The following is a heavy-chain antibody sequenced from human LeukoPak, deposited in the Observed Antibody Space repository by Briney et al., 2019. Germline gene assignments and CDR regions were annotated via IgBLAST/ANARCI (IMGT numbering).Heavy chain of an antibody. CDR2: IYYSGST. D-gene: IGHD3-16*01. J-gene: IGHJ2*01. Sequence: SETLSLTCTVSGGSISSYYWTRIRQPPGKGLEWIGYIYYSGSTNYNPSLKSRVTISIDTSKNQFSLKLSSVTAADTAVYYCARGSRGPWYFDLWGRGALVTVSS. V-gene: IGHV4-59*01. CDR1: GGSISSYY. CDR3: ARGSRGPWYFDL.